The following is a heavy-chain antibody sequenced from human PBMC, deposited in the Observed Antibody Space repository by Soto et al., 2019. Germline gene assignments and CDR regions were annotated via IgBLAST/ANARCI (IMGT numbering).Heavy chain of an antibody. CDR2: NYYSGST. D-gene: IGHD4-17*01. CDR1: GGSISSGGYY. Sequence: QVQLQESGPGLVKPSQTQSLTCTVSGGSISSGGYYWSWIRQHPGKGLEWIGNNYYSGSTYYNPSLMSRVTISVDTSKNQFSLKLSSVTAEDTAVYYCARNQLVTTVTTYAFDIWGHGTMVTVSS. V-gene: IGHV4-31*03. J-gene: IGHJ3*02. CDR3: ARNQLVTTVTTYAFDI.